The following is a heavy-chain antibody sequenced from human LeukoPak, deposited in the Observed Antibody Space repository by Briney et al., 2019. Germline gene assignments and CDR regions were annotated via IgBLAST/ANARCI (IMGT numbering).Heavy chain of an antibody. D-gene: IGHD3-22*01. Sequence: GGSLRLSCAASGFTFISYAMSWVHQAPGKVLEWVSAISGSGGSTYYADSVKGRFTISRDNSKNTLYLQMNSLRAEDTAVYYCAKGSYYDSSGSFYFDYWGQGTLVTVSS. CDR3: AKGSYYDSSGSFYFDY. CDR2: ISGSGGST. V-gene: IGHV3-23*01. CDR1: GFTFISYA. J-gene: IGHJ4*02.